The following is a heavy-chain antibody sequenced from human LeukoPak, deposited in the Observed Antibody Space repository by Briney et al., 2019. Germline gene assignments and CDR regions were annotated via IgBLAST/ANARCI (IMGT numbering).Heavy chain of an antibody. CDR2: INSDGSST. D-gene: IGHD6-19*01. CDR3: ARESGYTSGWYVGYFDY. Sequence: GGSLRLSCAASGFTFSSYWTHWVRQAPGKGLVWVSRINSDGSSTGYAASVKGRFTISRDNAKNTLYLQMNSLRVEDTAVYYCARESGYTSGWYVGYFDYWGQGTQVTVSS. V-gene: IGHV3-74*01. J-gene: IGHJ4*02. CDR1: GFTFSSYW.